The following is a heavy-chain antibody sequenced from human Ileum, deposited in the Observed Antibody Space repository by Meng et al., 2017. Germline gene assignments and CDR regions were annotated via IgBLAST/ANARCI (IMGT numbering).Heavy chain of an antibody. Sequence: QVQLQGSGPGLVEPSVILSRTGALSAGSTTGYNYGSWVRQPPDKGLEWIGQIDLGASPNYNPSIRSRVIMSLDKSKNQFSLSLRSVAAADTAVYSCERHGGYHFDSWGQGALVTVSS. CDR1: AGSTTGYNY. CDR2: IDLGASP. CDR3: ERHGGYHFDS. D-gene: IGHD4-17*01. J-gene: IGHJ4*02. V-gene: IGHV4-4*02.